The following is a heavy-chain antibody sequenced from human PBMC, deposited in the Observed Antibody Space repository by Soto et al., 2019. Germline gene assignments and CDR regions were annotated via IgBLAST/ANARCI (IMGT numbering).Heavy chain of an antibody. J-gene: IGHJ4*02. CDR1: GFTFSSYA. D-gene: IGHD2-2*01. V-gene: IGHV3-23*01. CDR3: AKSLIGDCSSTSCYAAGDY. Sequence: PGGSLRLSCAASGFTFSSYAMSWVRQAPGKGLEWVSAISGSGGSTYYADSVKGRFTISRDNSKNTLYLQMNSLRAEDTAVYYCAKSLIGDCSSTSCYAAGDYWGQGTLVTVSS. CDR2: ISGSGGST.